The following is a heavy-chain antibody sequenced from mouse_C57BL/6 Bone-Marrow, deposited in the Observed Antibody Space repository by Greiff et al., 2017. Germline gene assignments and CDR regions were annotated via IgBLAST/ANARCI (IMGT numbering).Heavy chain of an antibody. CDR3: ARRGYYGSIFYWYFDV. V-gene: IGHV5-6*02. J-gene: IGHJ1*03. D-gene: IGHD1-1*01. Sequence: EVKLVESGGDLVKPGGSLKLSCAASGFTFSSYGMSWVRQTPDKRLAWVATISSGGSYTYYPDSVKGRFTISRDNAKNTLYLQMSSLKSEDTAMYYCARRGYYGSIFYWYFDVWGTGTTVTVSS. CDR2: ISSGGSYT. CDR1: GFTFSSYG.